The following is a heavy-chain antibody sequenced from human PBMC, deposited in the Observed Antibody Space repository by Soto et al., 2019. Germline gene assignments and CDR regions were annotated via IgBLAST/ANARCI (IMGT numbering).Heavy chain of an antibody. D-gene: IGHD3-3*01. J-gene: IGHJ4*02. CDR1: GYTFTSYY. V-gene: IGHV1-46*03. CDR3: AGTAVPASRSGYCYY. Sequence: ASLKVSCKASGYTFTSYYMHWVRQAPGQGLEWMGIINPSGGSTSYAQKFQGRVTMTRDTSTSTVYMELSSLRSEDTAVYYCAGTAVPASRSGYCYYWGQGTLVTVSS. CDR2: INPSGGST.